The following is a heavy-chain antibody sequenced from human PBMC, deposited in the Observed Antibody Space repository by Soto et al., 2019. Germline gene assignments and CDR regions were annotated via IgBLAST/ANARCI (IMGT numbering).Heavy chain of an antibody. CDR3: ATHGSGTYYNPMYNWFDP. Sequence: QITLKESGPTLVKPTQTLTLTCTFSGFSLSTSGVGVGWIRQPPGKALEWLALIYFDDDKRYSPSLQSRLTIXTATSKNQVVLTMTNMDPVDTATYYCATHGSGTYYNPMYNWFDPWGQGTLVTVSS. J-gene: IGHJ5*02. CDR2: IYFDDDK. V-gene: IGHV2-5*02. CDR1: GFSLSTSGVG. D-gene: IGHD3-10*01.